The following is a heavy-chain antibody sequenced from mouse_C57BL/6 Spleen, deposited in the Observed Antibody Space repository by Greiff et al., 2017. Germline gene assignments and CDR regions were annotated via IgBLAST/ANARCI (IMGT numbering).Heavy chain of an antibody. CDR1: GYTFTSYW. CDR2: IDPSDSET. D-gene: IGHD1-1*02. J-gene: IGHJ2*01. CDR3: ARADRLVASYYFDY. Sequence: QVQLQQPGAELVRPGSSVKLSCKASGYTFTSYWMHWVKQRPIQGLEWIGNIDPSDSETHYNQKFKDKATLTVDKSSSTAYMQLSSLTSEDSAVYYSARADRLVASYYFDYWGEGTTLTVSS. V-gene: IGHV1-52*01.